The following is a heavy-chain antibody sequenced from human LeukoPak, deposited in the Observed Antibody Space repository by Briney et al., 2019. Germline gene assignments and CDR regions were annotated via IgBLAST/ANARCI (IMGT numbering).Heavy chain of an antibody. CDR2: ISGSGGST. D-gene: IGHD2-2*01. CDR3: AKDASRFYYYYYMDV. J-gene: IGHJ6*03. V-gene: IGHV3-23*01. CDR1: GFTFSNYA. Sequence: GGSLRLSCVASGFTFSNYAMSWVRQAPGKGLECVSVISGSGGSTYYVDPVKGRFTISRDNSKNTLYLQMNSLRVEDTAVYYCAKDASRFYYYYYMDVWGKGTTVTVSS.